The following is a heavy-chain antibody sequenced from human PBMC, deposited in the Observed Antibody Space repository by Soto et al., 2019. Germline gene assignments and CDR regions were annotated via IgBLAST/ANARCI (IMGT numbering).Heavy chain of an antibody. CDR2: ISLYSDGT. J-gene: IGHJ5*02. Sequence: ASVKVSCKTSGYTFSNYGITWVRQAPGQPLEWLGWISLYSDGTNYAQKFQGRVSMTTDASTTTAYMELRSLRSDDTAVYYCARVVPGAEDWFGPWGQGTLVTVSS. D-gene: IGHD2-2*01. CDR3: ARVVPGAEDWFGP. CDR1: GYTFSNYG. V-gene: IGHV1-18*01.